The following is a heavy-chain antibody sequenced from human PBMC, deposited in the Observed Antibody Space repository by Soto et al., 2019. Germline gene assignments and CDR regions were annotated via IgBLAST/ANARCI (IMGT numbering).Heavy chain of an antibody. J-gene: IGHJ4*02. Sequence: QITLKESGPTQVKPTQTLTLTCSFSGFSLNTDGEGVGWVRQPPGEALEWLALIYWDDDERYSPSLKTRLTNTKDPSKKQVVLIMTNMDPVDTATYYCAHSRNRITEDAQVGDFDYWGQGTLVTVSS. D-gene: IGHD1-20*01. CDR3: AHSRNRITEDAQVGDFDY. CDR2: IYWDDDE. V-gene: IGHV2-5*02. CDR1: GFSLNTDGEG.